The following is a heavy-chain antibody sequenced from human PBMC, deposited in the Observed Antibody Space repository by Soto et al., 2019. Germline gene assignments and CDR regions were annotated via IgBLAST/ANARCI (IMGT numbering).Heavy chain of an antibody. V-gene: IGHV1-3*01. CDR3: ARGDTIFGVVQN. Sequence: GASVKVSCKASGYTFTSYAMHWVRQAPGQRLEWMGWINAGNGNTKYSQKFQGRVTMTRDTSTSTVYMELSSLRSEDTAVYYCARGDTIFGVVQNWGQGTLVTVSS. CDR1: GYTFTSYA. J-gene: IGHJ4*02. D-gene: IGHD3-3*01. CDR2: INAGNGNT.